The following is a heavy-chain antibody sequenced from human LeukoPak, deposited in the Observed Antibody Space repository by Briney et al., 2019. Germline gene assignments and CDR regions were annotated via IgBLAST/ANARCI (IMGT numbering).Heavy chain of an antibody. CDR2: INPNSGGT. J-gene: IGHJ4*02. CDR3: ARGGDYDSSGYYYM. Sequence: ASVKVSCKASGYTFTGYYMRWVRQAPGQGLEWMGWINPNSGGTNYAQKFQGRVTMTRDTSISTAYMELSRLRSDDTAVYYCARGGDYDSSGYYYMWGQGTLVTVSS. D-gene: IGHD3-22*01. CDR1: GYTFTGYY. V-gene: IGHV1-2*02.